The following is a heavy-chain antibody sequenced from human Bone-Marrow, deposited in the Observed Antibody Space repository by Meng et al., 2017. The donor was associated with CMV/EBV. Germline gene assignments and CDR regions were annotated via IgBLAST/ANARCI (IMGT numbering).Heavy chain of an antibody. CDR1: GFTFDDYG. V-gene: IGHV3-20*04. J-gene: IGHJ4*02. CDR2: INWDGSST. Sequence: GASLKISCAASGFTFDDYGISWVRQAPGKGLEWVSGINWDGSSTGYADSVKGRFTISRDNAKNSLYLQMNSLRAEDTALYYCARGGGKYQLLYGTYFDYWGQGTLVTVSS. D-gene: IGHD2-2*02. CDR3: ARGGGKYQLLYGTYFDY.